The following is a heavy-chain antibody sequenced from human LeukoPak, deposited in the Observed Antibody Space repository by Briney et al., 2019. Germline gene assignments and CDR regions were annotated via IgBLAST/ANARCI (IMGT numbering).Heavy chain of an antibody. CDR3: AKNYGSGSSVKYYYYMDV. D-gene: IGHD3-10*01. CDR1: GFTVSSDY. V-gene: IGHV3-66*01. Sequence: GGSLRLSCAASGFTVSSDYMSWVRQAPGKWLEWVSVIYSDGNTYYADSVKGRSTISRDNSKNTVYLQMNSLRVEDTAVYYCAKNYGSGSSVKYYYYMDVWGKGTTVTVSS. J-gene: IGHJ6*03. CDR2: IYSDGNT.